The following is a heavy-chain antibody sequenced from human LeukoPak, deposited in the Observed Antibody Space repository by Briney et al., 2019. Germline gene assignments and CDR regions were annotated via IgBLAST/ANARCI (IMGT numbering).Heavy chain of an antibody. J-gene: IGHJ4*02. CDR2: IYTSGST. V-gene: IGHV4-4*07. Sequence: SETLSLTCTVSGGSISSYYWSWIRQPAGKGLERIGRIYTSGSTNYNPSLRSRVTMSVDTSKNQFSLKLSSVTAADTAVYYCARDMRGRYSYGYPQYFDYWGQGTLVTVSS. CDR3: ARDMRGRYSYGYPQYFDY. D-gene: IGHD5-18*01. CDR1: GGSISSYY.